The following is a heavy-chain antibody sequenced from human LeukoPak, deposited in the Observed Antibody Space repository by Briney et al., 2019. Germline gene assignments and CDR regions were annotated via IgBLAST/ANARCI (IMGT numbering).Heavy chain of an antibody. CDR3: ARGIVGAHDY. D-gene: IGHD1-26*01. J-gene: IGHJ4*02. CDR2: IYTSGST. CDR1: GGSISSGSYY. V-gene: IGHV4-61*02. Sequence: SQTLSLTCTVSGGSISSGSYYWSWIRQPAGKGLEWIGRIYTSGSTNYNPSLKSRVTISVDTSKNQFSLKLSSVTAADTAVYYCARGIVGAHDYWGQGTLVTVSS.